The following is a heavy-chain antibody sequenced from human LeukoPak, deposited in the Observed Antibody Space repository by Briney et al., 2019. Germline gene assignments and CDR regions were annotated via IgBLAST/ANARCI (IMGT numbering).Heavy chain of an antibody. Sequence: SETLSLTCTVSGGSISGYYWSWIRQPPGKGLEWIGYIYYSGSTNYKPSLKSRVTTSVDTSKNQFSLKLSSVTAADTAVYYCARGGYYGSGNDFRFDPWGQGTLVTVSS. V-gene: IGHV4-59*01. CDR2: IYYSGST. CDR1: GGSISGYY. CDR3: ARGGYYGSGNDFRFDP. J-gene: IGHJ5*02. D-gene: IGHD3-10*01.